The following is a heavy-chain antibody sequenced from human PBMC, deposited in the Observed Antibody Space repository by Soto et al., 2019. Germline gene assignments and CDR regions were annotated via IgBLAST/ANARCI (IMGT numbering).Heavy chain of an antibody. CDR3: ARGFDSYFYGLDV. CDR2: MYHSGRT. J-gene: IGHJ6*02. CDR1: GGSISSGGYS. V-gene: IGHV4-30-2*01. D-gene: IGHD3-9*01. Sequence: PSETLSLTCAVSGGSISSGGYSWSWIRQPPGKGLEWIGYMYHSGRTYYNPSLKSRVTMSVERSKNQFSLNLNSVTAADTAVYFCARGFDSYFYGLDVWGQGTTVTGLL.